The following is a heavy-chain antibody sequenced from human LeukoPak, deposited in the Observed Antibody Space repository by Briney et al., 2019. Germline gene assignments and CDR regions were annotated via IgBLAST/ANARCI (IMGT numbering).Heavy chain of an antibody. V-gene: IGHV3-48*01. J-gene: IGHJ4*02. CDR3: ARRAGAYSHPYDY. CDR1: GFTFSSYS. Sequence: GGSLRLSCAACGFTFSSYSMNWVRQAPGRGLEWVSYISSTSSTIYYADSVKGRFTISRDNAKNSLYLQMNSLRAEDTAVYYCARRAGAYSHPYDYWGQGTLVTVSS. CDR2: ISSTSSTI. D-gene: IGHD4/OR15-4a*01.